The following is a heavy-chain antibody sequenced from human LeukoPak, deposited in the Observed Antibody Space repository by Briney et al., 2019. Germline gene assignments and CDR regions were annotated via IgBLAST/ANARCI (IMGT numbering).Heavy chain of an antibody. CDR1: GFTFSTYG. CDR3: AMKGMVGATFDYFDY. Sequence: QTGGSLRLSCAASGFTFSTYGMHWVRQAPGKGLEWVAVISYDGSNKYYADSVKGRFTISRDNSKNTLYLQMNSLRAEDTAVYYCAMKGMVGATFDYFDYWGQGTLVTVSS. J-gene: IGHJ4*02. CDR2: ISYDGSNK. D-gene: IGHD1-26*01. V-gene: IGHV3-30*03.